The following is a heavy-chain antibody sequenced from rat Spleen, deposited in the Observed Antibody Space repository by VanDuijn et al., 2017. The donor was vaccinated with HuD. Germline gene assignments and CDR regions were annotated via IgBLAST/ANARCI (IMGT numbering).Heavy chain of an antibody. CDR1: GHTFNNYW. J-gene: IGHJ1*01. Sequence: EVQLVESGGGLVQPGRSLKLSCVVSGHTFNNYWMSWIRQTPTRGLEWVASISNGGGNTYYRDSVKGRFTISRHNAKTTQYLQMDSLRSEDTATYYRARRHYDGAYGYFDFWGPGTMVTVSS. CDR2: ISNGGGNT. V-gene: IGHV5S13*01. CDR3: ARRHYDGAYGYFDF. D-gene: IGHD1-12*02.